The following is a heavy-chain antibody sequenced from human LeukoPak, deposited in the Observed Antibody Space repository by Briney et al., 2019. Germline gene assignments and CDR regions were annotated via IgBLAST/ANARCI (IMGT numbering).Heavy chain of an antibody. Sequence: SVKVSCKASGGTFSSYAISWVRQAPGQGLEWMGGIIPIFGTANYAQKFQGRVTITADKSMSTAYMGLSSLRSEDTAVYYGARDPDAFMVRGDKEGYWGQGTLVTVSS. CDR3: ARDPDAFMVRGDKEGY. V-gene: IGHV1-69*06. J-gene: IGHJ4*02. CDR1: GGTFSSYA. CDR2: IIPIFGTA. D-gene: IGHD3-10*01.